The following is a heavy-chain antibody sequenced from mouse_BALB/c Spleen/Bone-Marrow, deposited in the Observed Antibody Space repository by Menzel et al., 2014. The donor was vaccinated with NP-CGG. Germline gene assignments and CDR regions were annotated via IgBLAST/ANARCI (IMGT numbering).Heavy chain of an antibody. J-gene: IGHJ4*01. V-gene: IGHV1S135*01. CDR3: ARLGGYYLYYAMDY. CDR2: IDPYNGGT. Sequence: SLEWIGYIDPYNGGTSYNQKFKGKATLTVDKSSSTAFMHLNSLTSEDSAVYYCARLGGYYLYYAMDYWGQGTSVTVSS. D-gene: IGHD2-3*01.